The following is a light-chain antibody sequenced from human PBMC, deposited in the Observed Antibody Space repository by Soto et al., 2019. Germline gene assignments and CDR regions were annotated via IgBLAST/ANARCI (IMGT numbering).Light chain of an antibody. V-gene: IGLV2-14*03. CDR3: SSYTSSGTLV. Sequence: QSALTQPASVSGSPGQSIAISCTGTSSDVGAYNFVCWFQQHPGEAPKLMIYVVATRPSGVSDRFSGSKSGSTASLTISGLQAEDEAHYYCSSYTSSGTLVFGGGTKLTVL. CDR1: SSDVGAYNF. J-gene: IGLJ2*01. CDR2: VVA.